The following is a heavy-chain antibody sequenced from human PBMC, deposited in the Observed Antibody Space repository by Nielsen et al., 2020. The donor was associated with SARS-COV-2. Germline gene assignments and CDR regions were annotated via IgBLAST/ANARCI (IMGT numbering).Heavy chain of an antibody. D-gene: IGHD3-10*01. V-gene: IGHV3-30*04. CDR1: GFTFSPYA. Sequence: GGSLRLSCAASGFTFSPYAMHWVRQAPGKGLDWVAVISYDGSNNFYADSVKGRFTISRDNSKNTLYLQMNSLRAEDTAVYYCAGGGGRYWEATYFDYWGQGTLVTVSS. CDR3: AGGGGRYWEATYFDY. J-gene: IGHJ4*02. CDR2: ISYDGSNN.